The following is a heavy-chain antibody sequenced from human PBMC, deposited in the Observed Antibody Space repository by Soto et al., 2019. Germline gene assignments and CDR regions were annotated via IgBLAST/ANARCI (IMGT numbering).Heavy chain of an antibody. J-gene: IGHJ5*02. CDR1: GYTFTSYY. D-gene: IGHD5-18*01. CDR3: ARVYPSDTRYGYVGNNWFDP. CDR2: INPSGGST. V-gene: IGHV1-46*03. Sequence: QVQLVQSGAEVKKPGASVKVSCKASGYTFTSYYMHWVRQAPGQGLEWMGIINPSGGSTSYAQKFQGRVTMTMDTSTSTVYRELSSLGSEDTAVYYCARVYPSDTRYGYVGNNWFDPWGQGTLVTVSS.